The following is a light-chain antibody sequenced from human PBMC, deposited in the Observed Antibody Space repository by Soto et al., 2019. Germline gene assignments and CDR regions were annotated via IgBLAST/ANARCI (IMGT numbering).Light chain of an antibody. V-gene: IGKV4-1*01. Sequence: IAMTQSPDSLVVSLGERDTINCKSGRTVLSTADNQNFLAWYQQRPGQPPKLLIYDASNRAPGVPDRFIGSGSATEFTLTVAGLQPEDVAVYYCHQYYGSPYSFGQGTRLEI. CDR3: HQYYGSPYS. CDR1: RTVLSTADNQNF. J-gene: IGKJ2*01. CDR2: DAS.